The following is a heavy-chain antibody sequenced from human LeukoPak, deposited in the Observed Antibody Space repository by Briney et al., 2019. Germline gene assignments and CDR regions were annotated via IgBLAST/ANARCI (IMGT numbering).Heavy chain of an antibody. CDR2: IHYSGST. CDR3: ARVVPKQQLVDAFDI. J-gene: IGHJ3*02. Sequence: SSETLSLTCTVSGGTISSYYWNWIRQPPGKGLEWIGYIHYSGSTKYNPSLKSRVTISVDTSKNQFSLKLSSVTAADTAVYYCARVVPKQQLVDAFDIGGQGTMVTVSS. V-gene: IGHV4-59*08. D-gene: IGHD6-13*01. CDR1: GGTISSYY.